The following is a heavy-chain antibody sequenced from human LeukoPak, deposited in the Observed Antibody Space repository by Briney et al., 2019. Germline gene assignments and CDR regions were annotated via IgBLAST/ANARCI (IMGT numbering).Heavy chain of an antibody. CDR2: ISSSSTYI. Sequence: RLSCXASGFTFSSXSMNWVRQAPGKGLEWVSSISSSSTYIYYADSVKGRFTISRDNAKNSLYLQMNSLRAEDTAVYYCARGAGQLLVPAVDYWGQGTLXXVXS. CDR3: ARGAGQLLVPAVDY. D-gene: IGHD6-19*01. J-gene: IGHJ4*02. CDR1: GFTFSSXS. V-gene: IGHV3-21*01.